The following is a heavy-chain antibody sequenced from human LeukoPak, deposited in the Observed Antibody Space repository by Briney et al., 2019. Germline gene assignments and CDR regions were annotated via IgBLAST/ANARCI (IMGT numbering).Heavy chain of an antibody. J-gene: IGHJ6*03. D-gene: IGHD3-22*01. V-gene: IGHV4-59*01. Sequence: SETLSLTRTVSCGSISSYYWRWIRQPPRKGLEWIGYIYYSGCTHHNPSLKSRVTISVDTSKNQFSLKLSSVTAADTAVYYCARVSAYYDTSNYRYYFYMDVWGKGTTVTVSS. CDR2: IYYSGCT. CDR3: ARVSAYYDTSNYRYYFYMDV. CDR1: CGSISSYY.